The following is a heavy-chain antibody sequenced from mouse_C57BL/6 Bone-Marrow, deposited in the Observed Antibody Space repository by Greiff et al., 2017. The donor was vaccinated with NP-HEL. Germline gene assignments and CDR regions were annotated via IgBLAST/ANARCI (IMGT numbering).Heavy chain of an antibody. Sequence: DVQLVESGGGLVKPGGSLKLSCAASGFTFSSYAMSWVRQTPEKRLEWVATISDGGSYTYYPDNVKGRFTISRDNAKNNLYLQMSHLKSEDTAMYYCARDTDYYGSLFAYWGQGTLVTVSA. D-gene: IGHD1-1*01. CDR3: ARDTDYYGSLFAY. CDR2: ISDGGSYT. V-gene: IGHV5-4*01. CDR1: GFTFSSYA. J-gene: IGHJ3*01.